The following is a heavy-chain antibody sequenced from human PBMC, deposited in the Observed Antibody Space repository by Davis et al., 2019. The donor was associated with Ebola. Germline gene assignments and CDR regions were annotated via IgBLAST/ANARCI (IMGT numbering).Heavy chain of an antibody. CDR2: ISYDGSNK. Sequence: GGSLRLSCAASGFTFSSYGMHWVRQAPGKGLEWVTVISYDGSNKYYADSVKGRFTISRDNAKNSLYLQMNSLRDEDTAVYYCAREGRYYDFWSGYYSPIFDYWGQGTLVTVSS. D-gene: IGHD3-3*01. CDR3: AREGRYYDFWSGYYSPIFDY. V-gene: IGHV3-30*03. J-gene: IGHJ4*02. CDR1: GFTFSSYG.